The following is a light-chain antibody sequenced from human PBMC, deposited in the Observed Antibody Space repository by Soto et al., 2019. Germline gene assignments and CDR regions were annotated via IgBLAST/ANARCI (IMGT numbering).Light chain of an antibody. CDR2: TAS. CDR1: QGISNY. CDR3: QKYNSAPWT. J-gene: IGKJ1*01. V-gene: IGKV1-27*01. Sequence: DIQMTQSPSSLSASVGDRVTITCRASQGISNYLAWYQHKPGTVPKLLIYTASTSQSGVPSRFTGSGSGTDFTLTISSLQPEDVATYYCQKYNSAPWTIGQGTKVEIK.